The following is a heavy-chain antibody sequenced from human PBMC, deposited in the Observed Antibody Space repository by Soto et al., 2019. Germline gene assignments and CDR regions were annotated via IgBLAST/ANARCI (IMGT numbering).Heavy chain of an antibody. Sequence: SETLSLTCTVSGGSISSYYWSWIRQPPGKGLEWIGYIYYSGSTNYNPSLKSRVTISVDTSKNQFSLKLSSVTAADTAVYYCARSEAARPFWYFDLWGRGTLVTVSS. J-gene: IGHJ2*01. CDR1: GGSISSYY. D-gene: IGHD6-6*01. V-gene: IGHV4-59*01. CDR2: IYYSGST. CDR3: ARSEAARPFWYFDL.